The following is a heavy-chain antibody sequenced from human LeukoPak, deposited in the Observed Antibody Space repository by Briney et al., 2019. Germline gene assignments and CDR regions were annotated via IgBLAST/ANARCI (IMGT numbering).Heavy chain of an antibody. D-gene: IGHD2-15*01. CDR2: IYYSGST. V-gene: IGHV4-39*07. Sequence: SETLSLTCTVSGGSISSSSYYWGWIRQPPGKGLEWIGSIYYSGSTYYNPSLKSRVTISVDTSKNQFSLKLSSVTAADTAVYYCASVPTVVVVVAATNWGQGTLVTVSS. CDR1: GGSISSSSYY. J-gene: IGHJ4*02. CDR3: ASVPTVVVVVAATN.